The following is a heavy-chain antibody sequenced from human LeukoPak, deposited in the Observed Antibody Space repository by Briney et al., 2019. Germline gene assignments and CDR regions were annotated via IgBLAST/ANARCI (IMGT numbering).Heavy chain of an antibody. CDR3: ARGFYDVLTGYPYYFDY. V-gene: IGHV4-61*01. J-gene: IGHJ4*02. CDR1: GGSVSSRSYS. D-gene: IGHD3-9*01. Sequence: SETLSLTCTVSGGSVSSRSYSWNWIRQPPGKGLEWIGYIYYSGSTNYSPSLKSRVTISVDTSKNQFSLKLSSVTAADTAVFYCARGFYDVLTGYPYYFDYWGQGILVTVSS. CDR2: IYYSGST.